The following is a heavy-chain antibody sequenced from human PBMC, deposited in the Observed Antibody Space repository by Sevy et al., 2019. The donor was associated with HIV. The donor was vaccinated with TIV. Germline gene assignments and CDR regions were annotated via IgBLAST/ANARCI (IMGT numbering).Heavy chain of an antibody. CDR2: ISYDRNNK. J-gene: IGHJ1*01. Sequence: GGSLRLSCAASGFTFSSYAIHWVRQAPGKGLERLAVISYDRNNKYYADSVQGRFTVSIDNSKNKLYVQMNSLRAEDTAVYYCAKDHNLWSEGGFLHHWGQGALVSVSS. CDR3: AKDHNLWSEGGFLHH. V-gene: IGHV3-30*18. CDR1: GFTFSSYA. D-gene: IGHD3-10*01.